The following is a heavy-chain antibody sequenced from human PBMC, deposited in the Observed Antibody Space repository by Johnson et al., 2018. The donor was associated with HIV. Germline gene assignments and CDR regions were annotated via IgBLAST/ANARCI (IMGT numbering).Heavy chain of an antibody. CDR2: ISYDGTIT. V-gene: IGHV3-30*14. CDR1: GFTFSSYA. D-gene: IGHD4-23*01. J-gene: IGHJ3*02. Sequence: QVQLVESGGGLIQPGGSLRLSCAASGFTFSSYAMHWVRQAPGKGLEWVSLISYDGTITSYADSVKGRITVSRDNSKNTLYLQMNSLRAEDTAVFYCARASLARGGKIRAFDIWGQGTMVTVSS. CDR3: ARASLARGGKIRAFDI.